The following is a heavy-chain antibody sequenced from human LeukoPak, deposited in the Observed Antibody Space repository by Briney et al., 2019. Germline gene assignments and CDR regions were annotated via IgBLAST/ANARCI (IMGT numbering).Heavy chain of an antibody. CDR2: INPNSGGT. CDR3: ARDPTSYDSSGYTIAGGDY. Sequence: ASVKVSCKASGYTFTGYYMHWVRQAPGQGLEWMGWINPNSGGTNYAQKFQGRVTMTRDTSISTAYMELSRLRSDDTGVYYCARDPTSYDSSGYTIAGGDYWGQGTLVTVSS. CDR1: GYTFTGYY. D-gene: IGHD3-22*01. V-gene: IGHV1-2*02. J-gene: IGHJ4*02.